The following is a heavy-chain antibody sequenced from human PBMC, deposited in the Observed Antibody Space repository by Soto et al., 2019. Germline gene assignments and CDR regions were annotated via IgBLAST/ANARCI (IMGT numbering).Heavy chain of an antibody. CDR3: ATGEYHTVTFDY. J-gene: IGHJ4*02. V-gene: IGHV4-4*03. D-gene: IGHD4-17*01. CDR1: SGSISSSNW. Sequence: PETLSLTCAVSSGSISSSNWWSWVRQPPGKGLEWIGEIYHSGSTNYNPSLKSRVTISVDKSKNQFSLKLSSVTAADTAVYYCATGEYHTVTFDYWGQGTLVTVSS. CDR2: IYHSGST.